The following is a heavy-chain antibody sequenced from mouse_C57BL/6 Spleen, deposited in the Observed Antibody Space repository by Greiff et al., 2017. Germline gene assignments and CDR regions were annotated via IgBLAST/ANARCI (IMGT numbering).Heavy chain of an antibody. CDR1: GYTFTSYW. J-gene: IGHJ1*03. CDR3: ANYYGSSYHYWYFDV. CDR2: IDPSDSYT. Sequence: VQLQQPGAELVMPGASVKLSCKASGYTFTSYWMHWVKQRPGQGLEWIGEIDPSDSYTNYNQKFKGKSTLTVDKSSSTAYMQLSSLTSEDSAVYYCANYYGSSYHYWYFDVWGTGTTVTVSS. V-gene: IGHV1-69*01. D-gene: IGHD1-1*01.